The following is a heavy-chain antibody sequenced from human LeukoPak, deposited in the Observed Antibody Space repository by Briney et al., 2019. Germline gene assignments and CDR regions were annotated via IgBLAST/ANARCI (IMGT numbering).Heavy chain of an antibody. CDR3: ASSGPIHDAFDI. J-gene: IGHJ3*02. Sequence: GSLRLSCAASGFTFSSYAMSWVRQAPGKGLEWVSAISGSGGSTYYADSVKGRFTISRDNSKNTLYMQMNSLRAEDTAVYYCASSGPIHDAFDIWGQGTMVTVSS. CDR2: ISGSGGST. D-gene: IGHD6-19*01. V-gene: IGHV3-23*01. CDR1: GFTFSSYA.